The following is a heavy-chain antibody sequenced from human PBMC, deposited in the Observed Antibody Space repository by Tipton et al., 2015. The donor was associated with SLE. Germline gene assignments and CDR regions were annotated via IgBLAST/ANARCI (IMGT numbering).Heavy chain of an antibody. CDR3: ARELPGY. J-gene: IGHJ4*02. V-gene: IGHV3-48*01. D-gene: IGHD5-18*01. Sequence: SLRLSCAASGFTFTNAWMHWVRQAPGKGLEWVSYISSSSSTIYYADSVKGRFTISRDNAKNSLYLQMNSLRAEDTAVYYCARELPGYWGQGTLVTVSS. CDR1: GFTFTNAW. CDR2: ISSSSSTI.